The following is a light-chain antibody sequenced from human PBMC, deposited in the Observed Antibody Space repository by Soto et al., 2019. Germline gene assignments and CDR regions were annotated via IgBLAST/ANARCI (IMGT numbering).Light chain of an antibody. J-gene: IGKJ4*01. CDR3: QQDYNLPL. CDR2: DAS. CDR1: QSISSF. Sequence: EIVLTQSPATLSLSPGERATLSCRASQSISSFLTWYQHKPGQAPRLLIYDASKRATGIPARFSGSGSGTDFTLTISSLQPEDFAVYYCQQDYNLPLFGGGTKVEIK. V-gene: IGKV3-11*01.